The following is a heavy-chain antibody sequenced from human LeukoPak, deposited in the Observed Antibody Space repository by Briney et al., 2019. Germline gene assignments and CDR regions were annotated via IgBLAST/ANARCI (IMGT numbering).Heavy chain of an antibody. CDR1: GFTFSSYA. CDR3: AKSRGYYYYGMDV. V-gene: IGHV3-23*01. Sequence: PGGSLRLSCAASGFTFSSYAMSWVRQAPGKGLEWVSAITGSGGSTYYADSVKGRFTISRDNFENTLYLQMNSLRAEDTAVYYCAKSRGYYYYGMDVWGQGTTVTVSS. J-gene: IGHJ6*02. CDR2: ITGSGGST.